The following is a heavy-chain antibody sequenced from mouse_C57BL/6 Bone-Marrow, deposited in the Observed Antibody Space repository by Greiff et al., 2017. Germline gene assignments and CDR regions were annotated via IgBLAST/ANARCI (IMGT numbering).Heavy chain of an antibody. CDR1: GIDFSRYW. Sequence: EVKLQESGGGLVQPGGSLKLSCAASGIDFSRYWMSWVRRAPGKGLEWIGEINPDSSTINYAPSLKDKFIISRDNAKNTLYLQMSKVRSEDTALYYCARVGEVITTVDWYFDVWGTGTTVTVSS. J-gene: IGHJ1*03. CDR3: ARVGEVITTVDWYFDV. D-gene: IGHD1-1*01. V-gene: IGHV4-1*01. CDR2: INPDSSTI.